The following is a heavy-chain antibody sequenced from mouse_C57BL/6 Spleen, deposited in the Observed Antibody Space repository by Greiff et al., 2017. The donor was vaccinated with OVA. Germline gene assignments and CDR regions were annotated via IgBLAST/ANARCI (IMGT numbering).Heavy chain of an antibody. V-gene: IGHV3-6*01. D-gene: IGHD2-5*01. Sequence: VQLKQSGPGLVKPSQSLSLTCSVTGYSITSGYYWNWIRQFPGNKLEWMGYISYDGSNNYNPSLKNRISITRDTSKNQFFLKLNSVTTEDTATYYCARDSNYVGFAYWGQGTLVTVSA. CDR1: GYSITSGYY. CDR3: ARDSNYVGFAY. J-gene: IGHJ3*01. CDR2: ISYDGSN.